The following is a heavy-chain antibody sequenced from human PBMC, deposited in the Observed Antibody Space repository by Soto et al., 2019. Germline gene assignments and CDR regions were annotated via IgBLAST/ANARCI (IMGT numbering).Heavy chain of an antibody. D-gene: IGHD1-26*01. CDR1: GGSFSGYD. J-gene: IGHJ4*02. CDR2: INHSGST. Sequence: QVQLQQWGAGLLKPSETLSLTCAVYGGSFSGYDWSWIRQSPGKGLEWVGEINHSGSTNYNPSLKSRVTMSVDTCKNQFSLKLGSVTAADTAVYYCARGVVGATTAGLFDYWGQGTLVTVSS. V-gene: IGHV4-34*01. CDR3: ARGVVGATTAGLFDY.